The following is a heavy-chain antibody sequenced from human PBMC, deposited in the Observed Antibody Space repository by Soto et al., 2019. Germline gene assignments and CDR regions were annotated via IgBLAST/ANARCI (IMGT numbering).Heavy chain of an antibody. Sequence: GASVKVSCKASGGTFSSYTISWVRQAPGQGLEWMGRIIPILGIANYAQKFQGRVTITADKSTSTAYMELRSLRSDDTAVYYCARGGYCSGGSCYGFSDYFDYWGQGTLVTVSS. CDR3: ARGGYCSGGSCYGFSDYFDY. D-gene: IGHD2-15*01. CDR1: GGTFSSYT. CDR2: IIPILGIA. V-gene: IGHV1-69*02. J-gene: IGHJ4*02.